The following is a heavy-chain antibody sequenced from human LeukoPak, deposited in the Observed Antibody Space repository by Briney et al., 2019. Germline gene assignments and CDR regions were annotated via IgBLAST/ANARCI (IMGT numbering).Heavy chain of an antibody. CDR2: ISWNSGSI. Sequence: PGRSLRLSCAASGFTFDDYAMHWVRQAPGKGLEWVSGISWNSGSIGYADSVKGRFTISRDNAKNSLYLQMNSLRAEDTALYYCAKDPERGPYSSSWYGKAYFQHCGQGTLVTVSS. CDR3: AKDPERGPYSSSWYGKAYFQH. J-gene: IGHJ1*01. D-gene: IGHD6-13*01. V-gene: IGHV3-9*01. CDR1: GFTFDDYA.